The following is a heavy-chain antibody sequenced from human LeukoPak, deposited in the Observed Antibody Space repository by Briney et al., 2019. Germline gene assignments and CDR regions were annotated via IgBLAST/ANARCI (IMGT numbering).Heavy chain of an antibody. J-gene: IGHJ4*02. D-gene: IGHD3-22*01. Sequence: PSETLSLTCTVSGGSISSYYWSWIRQPAGKGLEWIGRIYTSGSTNYNPSLKSRVTISVDTSKNQFSLKLSSVTAADTAVYYCASSKHAAVYYDSTPFDYRGQGTLVTVSS. CDR1: GGSISSYY. CDR2: IYTSGST. CDR3: ASSKHAAVYYDSTPFDY. V-gene: IGHV4-4*07.